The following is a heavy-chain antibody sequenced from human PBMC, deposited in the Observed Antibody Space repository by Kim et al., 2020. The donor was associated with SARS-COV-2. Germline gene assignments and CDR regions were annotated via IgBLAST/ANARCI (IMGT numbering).Heavy chain of an antibody. D-gene: IGHD3-10*01. CDR1: GFTFSSYW. CDR3: ARDGLGSGSYYKS. V-gene: IGHV3-7*03. Sequence: GGSLRLSCAASGFTFSSYWMSWVRQAPGKGLEWVANIKQDGSEKYYVDSVKGRFTISRDNAKNSLYLQMNSLRAEDTAVYYCARDGLGSGSYYKSWGQGTLVTVSS. J-gene: IGHJ5*02. CDR2: IKQDGSEK.